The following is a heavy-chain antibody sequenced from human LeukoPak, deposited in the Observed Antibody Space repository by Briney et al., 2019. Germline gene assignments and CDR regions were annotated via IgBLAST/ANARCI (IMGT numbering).Heavy chain of an antibody. CDR3: ARFIVGATVYYFDY. V-gene: IGHV4-39*07. D-gene: IGHD1-26*01. CDR2: INHSGST. Sequence: SETLSLTCTVSGGSISSSSYYWGWIRQPPGKGLEWIGEINHSGSTNYNPSLKSRVTISVDTSKNQFSLKLSSVTAADTAVYYCARFIVGATVYYFDYWGQGTLVTVSS. J-gene: IGHJ4*02. CDR1: GGSISSSSYY.